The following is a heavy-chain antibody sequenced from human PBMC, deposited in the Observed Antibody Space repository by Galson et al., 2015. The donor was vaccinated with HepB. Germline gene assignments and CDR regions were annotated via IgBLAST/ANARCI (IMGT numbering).Heavy chain of an antibody. D-gene: IGHD4-17*01. V-gene: IGHV3-23*01. CDR3: AKEGDYGDFGH. CDR2: ISGLGSSI. Sequence: SLRLSCAASGFTFTSYAMHWVRQAPGKGLEWVTSISGLGSSIYYADSVKGRFTISRDNSKNTLFLHMDSLRADDTAVYYCAKEGDYGDFGHWGQGTLVTVSS. J-gene: IGHJ4*02. CDR1: GFTFTSYA.